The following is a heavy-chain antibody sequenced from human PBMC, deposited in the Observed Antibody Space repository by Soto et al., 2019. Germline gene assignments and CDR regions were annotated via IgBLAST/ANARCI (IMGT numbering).Heavy chain of an antibody. CDR1: GGAFSGYY. V-gene: IGHV4-34*01. D-gene: IGHD3-10*01. CDR3: AGGVGLLWFGELWAWGY. CDR2: ITHSRST. J-gene: IGHJ4*02. Sequence: SETLSLTCAVYGGAFSGYYWSWIRPPPGNGLEWSAVITHSRSTNYSPSLQSRVTISVDTSKNLYSLKLSSVHAADTAVYYCAGGVGLLWFGELWAWGYWGKGTLVTVS.